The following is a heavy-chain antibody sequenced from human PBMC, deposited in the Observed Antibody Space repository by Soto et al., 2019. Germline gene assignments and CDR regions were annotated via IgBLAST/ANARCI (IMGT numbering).Heavy chain of an antibody. CDR2: INESGST. D-gene: IGHD1-1*01. J-gene: IGHJ4*02. CDR3: ARGSGIVALPGELEDVKYDY. CDR1: GQSFSGHS. Sequence: QVQLQQWGAGLVKPSETLSLSCAVYGQSFSGHSWAWIRQPPGKGLEWIGEINESGSTYYNPSLKSRVTLSTDTSTNQFSLKLSSVSAADTAAYFCARGSGIVALPGELEDVKYDYWGQGTLVNVSS. V-gene: IGHV4-34*01.